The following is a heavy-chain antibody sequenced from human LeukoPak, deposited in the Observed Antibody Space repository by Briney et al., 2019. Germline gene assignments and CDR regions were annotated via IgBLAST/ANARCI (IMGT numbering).Heavy chain of an antibody. V-gene: IGHV4-59*01. CDR1: GGSISSYY. D-gene: IGHD5-18*01. CDR3: ARAAMGGVNYYYYYYMDV. CDR2: IYYSGST. J-gene: IGHJ6*03. Sequence: SEPLSLTCTVSGGSISSYYWSWIRQPPGKGLEWIGYIYYSGSTNYNPSLKSRVTISVDTSKNQFSLKLSSVTAADTAVYYCARAAMGGVNYYYYYYMDVWGKGTTVTVSS.